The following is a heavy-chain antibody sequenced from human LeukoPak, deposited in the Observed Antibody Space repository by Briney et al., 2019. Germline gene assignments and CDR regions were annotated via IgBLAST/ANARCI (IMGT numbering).Heavy chain of an antibody. CDR1: GFTFSNYA. D-gene: IGHD3-3*01. J-gene: IGHJ4*02. Sequence: PGGSLRLSCVASGFTFSNYAMNWVRRAPGKGLEWVSGISGRGGSIYYGDSVKGRFTISRDNAKNTLYLQMNSLRAEDTAVYYCVSGSLQSGYNFDYWGQGALVTVSS. V-gene: IGHV3-23*01. CDR2: ISGRGGSI. CDR3: VSGSLQSGYNFDY.